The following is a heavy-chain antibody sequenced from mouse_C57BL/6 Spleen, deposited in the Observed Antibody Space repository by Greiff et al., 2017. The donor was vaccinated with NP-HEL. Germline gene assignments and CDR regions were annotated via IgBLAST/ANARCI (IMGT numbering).Heavy chain of an antibody. V-gene: IGHV3-6*01. CDR1: GYSITSGYY. CDR2: ISYDGSN. CDR3: ARGDDYDVAWFAY. J-gene: IGHJ3*01. D-gene: IGHD2-4*01. Sequence: EVQLQQSGPGLVKPSQSLSLTCSVTGYSITSGYYWNWIRQFPGNKLEWMGYISYDGSNNYNPSLKNRISITRDTSKNQFFLKLNSVTTEDTATYYCARGDDYDVAWFAYWGQGTLVTVSA.